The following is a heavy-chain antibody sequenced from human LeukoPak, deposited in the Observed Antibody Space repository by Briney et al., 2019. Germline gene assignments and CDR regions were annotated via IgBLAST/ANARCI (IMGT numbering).Heavy chain of an antibody. D-gene: IGHD3-22*01. V-gene: IGHV3-73*01. CDR3: TRPRYDSSGYYYAPLDY. CDR2: NSYAT. Sequence: NSYATAYAASGKGRFTISRDDSKNTAYLQMNSLKTEDTAVYYCTRPRYDSSGYYYAPLDYWGQGTLVTVSS. J-gene: IGHJ4*02.